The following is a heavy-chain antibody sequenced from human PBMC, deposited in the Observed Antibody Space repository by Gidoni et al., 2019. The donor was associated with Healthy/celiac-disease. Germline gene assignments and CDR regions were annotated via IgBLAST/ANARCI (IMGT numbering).Heavy chain of an antibody. CDR2: INPNSGGT. Sequence: QVPLVQSGAEVQKPGASVKVSCTASGYTFTGYYMHWVRQAPGQGLEWMGRINPNSGGTNYAQKFQGRVTMTRDTSSSTAYMELSRLRSDETAVYYCAKDRSGGSLEAWGQGTLVTVSS. CDR3: AKDRSGGSLEA. V-gene: IGHV1-2*06. CDR1: GYTFTGYY. J-gene: IGHJ5*02. D-gene: IGHD2-15*01.